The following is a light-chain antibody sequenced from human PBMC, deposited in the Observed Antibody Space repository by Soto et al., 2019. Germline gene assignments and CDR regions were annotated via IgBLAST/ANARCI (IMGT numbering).Light chain of an antibody. CDR3: QQYNHWPRT. Sequence: VVMTQSPSTLSVSLGERATLSCRASQTILTNLAWYQQKPGQAPRLLIYAASATANGVPARFSGSGSGTEFTLTISSIQSEDFAVYYCQQYNHWPRTFGQGTKVDIK. V-gene: IGKV3-15*01. CDR2: AAS. J-gene: IGKJ1*01. CDR1: QTILTN.